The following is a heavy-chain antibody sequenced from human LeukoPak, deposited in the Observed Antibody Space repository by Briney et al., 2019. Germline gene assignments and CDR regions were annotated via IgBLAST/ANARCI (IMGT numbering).Heavy chain of an antibody. D-gene: IGHD3-3*01. CDR2: ISGSGST. CDR1: GFTFSSYA. CDR3: AKGNGRFLEWLLPFDY. J-gene: IGHJ4*02. Sequence: PGGSLRLSCAASGFTFSSYAMSWVRQAPGKGLEWVSAISGSGSTYYADSVKGRFTISRDNSKNTLYLQMNSLRAEDTAVYYCAKGNGRFLEWLLPFDYWGQGTLVTVSS. V-gene: IGHV3-23*01.